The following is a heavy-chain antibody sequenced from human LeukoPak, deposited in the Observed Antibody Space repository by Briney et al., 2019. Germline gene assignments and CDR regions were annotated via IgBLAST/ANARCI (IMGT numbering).Heavy chain of an antibody. CDR2: ISGAGGST. CDR1: GFTFSSYA. D-gene: IGHD1-1*01. CDR3: VKLRTGTATNFDY. J-gene: IGHJ4*02. Sequence: PGGSLRLSCAVSGFTFSSYAMSWVRQAPGKGLGWVSGISGAGGSTYYADSVKGRFTISRDNSKDTLYLQMNSLRAEDTAIYYCVKLRTGTATNFDYWGQGTLVTVSS. V-gene: IGHV3-23*01.